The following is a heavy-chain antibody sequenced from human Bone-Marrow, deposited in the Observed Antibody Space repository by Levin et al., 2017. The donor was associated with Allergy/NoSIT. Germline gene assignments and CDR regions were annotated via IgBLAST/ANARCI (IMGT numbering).Heavy chain of an antibody. D-gene: IGHD3-22*01. J-gene: IGHJ3*02. V-gene: IGHV4-59*01. CDR2: IYYSGST. Sequence: PSETLSLTCTVSGGSISSYYWSWIRQPPGKGLEWIGYIYYSGSTNYNPSLKSRVTISVDTSKNQFSLKLSSVTAADTAVYYCARASRNYYDSSGYARAFDIWGQGTMVTVSS. CDR1: GGSISSYY. CDR3: ARASRNYYDSSGYARAFDI.